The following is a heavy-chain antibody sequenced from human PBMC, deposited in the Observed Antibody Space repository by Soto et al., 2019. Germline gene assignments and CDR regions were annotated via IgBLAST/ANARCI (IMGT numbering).Heavy chain of an antibody. CDR2: ISGNGRTT. CDR3: AKVYSTDINVIVPSYASDI. Sequence: PGGSLRLSCVGSRFVFSSYAMSWVRQTPGKGLAWVAGISGNGRTTDYAAPVKGRFTISRDNSKNTLYLQMNSLRVEDTAVYYCAKVYSTDINVIVPSYASDIWGHGTTVTVSS. D-gene: IGHD3-16*01. V-gene: IGHV3-23*01. CDR1: RFVFSSYA. J-gene: IGHJ6*02.